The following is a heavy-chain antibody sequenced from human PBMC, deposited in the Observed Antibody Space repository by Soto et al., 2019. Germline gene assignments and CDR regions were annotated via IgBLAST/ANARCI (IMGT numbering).Heavy chain of an antibody. J-gene: IGHJ6*03. CDR3: AKGLHSSSWPNITPHYYYYMDV. CDR1: GFIFSSYA. V-gene: IGHV3-23*01. Sequence: EVQLLESGGGLVQPGGSLRLSCAASGFIFSSYAMSWVRQAPGKGLEWVSAISAGGGSTYYADSVKGRFTISRDNSTNTLYLQMNSLRAEDTAVYYCAKGLHSSSWPNITPHYYYYMDVWGKGTTVTVSS. CDR2: ISAGGGST. D-gene: IGHD6-13*01.